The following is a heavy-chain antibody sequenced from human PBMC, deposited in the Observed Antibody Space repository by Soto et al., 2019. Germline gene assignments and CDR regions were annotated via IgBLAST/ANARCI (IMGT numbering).Heavy chain of an antibody. CDR2: ISARSVTK. J-gene: IGHJ4*02. CDR1: GFIFSSYS. V-gene: IGHV3-48*01. CDR3: ARDMDSGDPSY. D-gene: IGHD4-17*01. Sequence: PGGSLRLSCAASGFIFSSYSMNWVRQAPGKGLEWGAFISARSVTKHYSDSVKGRFAISRDNAKNSLYLQMNSLGVDDTAVYYYARDMDSGDPSYWSQGTLVTVSS.